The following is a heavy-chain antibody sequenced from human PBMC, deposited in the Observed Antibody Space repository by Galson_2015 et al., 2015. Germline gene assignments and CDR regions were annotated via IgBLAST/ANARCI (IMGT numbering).Heavy chain of an antibody. V-gene: IGHV3-23*01. CDR2: ISGSGGTP. CDR3: AKDPRRIVAARPYFFDY. D-gene: IGHD6-6*01. Sequence: SLRLSCAASGFTFSDYAMSWVRQAPGKGLEWVSSISGSGGTPYYADSGKGRFTISHDNSQKTLDLQMKTLRVEDTAVYYCAKDPRRIVAARPYFFDYWGQGTLVTVSS. CDR1: GFTFSDYA. J-gene: IGHJ4*02.